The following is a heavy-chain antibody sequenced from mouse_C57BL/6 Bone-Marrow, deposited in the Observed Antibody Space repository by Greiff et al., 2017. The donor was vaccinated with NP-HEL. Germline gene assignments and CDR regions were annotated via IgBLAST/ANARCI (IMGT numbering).Heavy chain of an antibody. J-gene: IGHJ4*01. CDR2: ISNGGGST. V-gene: IGHV5-12*01. CDR3: ARRTNSSDAMDY. Sequence: DVKLVESGGGLVQPGGSLKLSCAASGFTFSDYYMYWVRQTPEKRLEWVAYISNGGGSTYYPDTVKGRFTISRDNAKNTLYLQMSRLKSEDTAMYYCARRTNSSDAMDYWGQGTSVTVSS. D-gene: IGHD1-1*01. CDR1: GFTFSDYY.